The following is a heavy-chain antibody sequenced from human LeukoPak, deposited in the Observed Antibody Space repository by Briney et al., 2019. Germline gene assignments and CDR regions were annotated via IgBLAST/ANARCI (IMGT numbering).Heavy chain of an antibody. CDR3: ARYCSSSTCQGSSYYFGMDV. D-gene: IGHD2-2*01. CDR2: ISGSGYTT. Sequence: PGGSLRLTCAASGFSFSTYAMNWVRQGPGRWLEWVATISGSGYTTYYADSVKGRFTISRDKSKNTLFLLMDSLRAEDTAVFFCARYCSSSTCQGSSYYFGMDVWGQGTTVTVSS. CDR1: GFSFSTYA. J-gene: IGHJ6*02. V-gene: IGHV3-23*01.